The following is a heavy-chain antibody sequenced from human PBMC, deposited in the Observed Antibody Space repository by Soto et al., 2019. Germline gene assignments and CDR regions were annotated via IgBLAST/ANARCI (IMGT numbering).Heavy chain of an antibody. CDR3: ARITSFGVVAGYYYGMDV. D-gene: IGHD3-3*01. CDR1: GCTFSSYA. V-gene: IGHV1-69*01. CDR2: IIPICGTA. Sequence: QVQLVQSGAEVKKPGSSVKVSCKASGCTFSSYAISWVRQAPGQGLVWMGWIIPICGTANYAQKFQGRVTITAYESTSTAYRELSSLRSEDTAVYDCARITSFGVVAGYYYGMDVWGQGTTVTVSS. J-gene: IGHJ6*02.